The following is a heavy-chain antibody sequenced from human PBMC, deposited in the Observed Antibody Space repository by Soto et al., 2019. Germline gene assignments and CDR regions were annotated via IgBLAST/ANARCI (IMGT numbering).Heavy chain of an antibody. CDR3: ARAVYSYDSSGFLYYFDY. V-gene: IGHV4-38-2*01. CDR2: IYHSGST. Sequence: KPSETLSLTCAVSGYSISSGYYWGWIRQPPGKGLEWIGSIYHSGSTYYNPSLKSRVTISVDTSKNQFSLKLSSVTAADTAVYYCARAVYSYDSSGFLYYFDYWGQGTLVTVSS. J-gene: IGHJ4*02. CDR1: GYSISSGYY. D-gene: IGHD3-22*01.